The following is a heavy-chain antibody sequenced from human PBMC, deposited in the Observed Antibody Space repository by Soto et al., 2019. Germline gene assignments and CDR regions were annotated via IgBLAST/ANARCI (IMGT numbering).Heavy chain of an antibody. J-gene: IGHJ5*02. CDR1: GGSISSNYYS. V-gene: IGHV4-30-2*05. Sequence: PSETLSLTCAVSGGSISSNYYSWSWIRQPPGKGLEWIGYTFHSGSTYYNPSLKSRVTISVDTSKNQFSLKLSSVTAADTAVYYCAREGYYYDSSGYSGWFDPWGQGTLVTVSS. CDR3: AREGYYYDSSGYSGWFDP. D-gene: IGHD3-22*01. CDR2: TFHSGST.